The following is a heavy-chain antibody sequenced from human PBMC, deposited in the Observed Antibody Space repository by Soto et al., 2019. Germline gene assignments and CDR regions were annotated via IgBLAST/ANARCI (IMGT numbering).Heavy chain of an antibody. CDR2: IYHSGRT. Sequence: SETLSLTCAVSGGSISSSNWWSWVGQPPGKGLEWIGEIYHSGRTNYNPSLKSRVTISVDKSKNQFSLKLSSVTAADTAVYYCARTMVRGGRTSYPLDVWGPGTPITVSS. J-gene: IGHJ6*02. V-gene: IGHV4-4*02. CDR3: ARTMVRGGRTSYPLDV. CDR1: GGSISSSNW. D-gene: IGHD3-10*01.